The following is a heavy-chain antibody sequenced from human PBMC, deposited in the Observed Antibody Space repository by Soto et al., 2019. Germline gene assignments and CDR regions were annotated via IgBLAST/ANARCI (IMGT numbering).Heavy chain of an antibody. CDR3: AKDVVVTAIRNYYYGMDV. CDR2: ISYDGSNK. Sequence: QVQLVESGGGVVQPGRSLRLSCAASGFTFSSYGMHWVRQAPGKGLEWVAVISYDGSNKDYADSVKGRFTISRDNSKNTLYMQMNSLRAEDTAVYYCAKDVVVTAIRNYYYGMDVWGQGTTVTVSS. J-gene: IGHJ6*02. D-gene: IGHD2-21*02. CDR1: GFTFSSYG. V-gene: IGHV3-30*18.